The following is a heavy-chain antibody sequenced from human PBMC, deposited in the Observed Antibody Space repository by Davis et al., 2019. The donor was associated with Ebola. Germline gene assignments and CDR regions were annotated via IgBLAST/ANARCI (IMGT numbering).Heavy chain of an antibody. D-gene: IGHD4-17*01. CDR2: INSDGSST. CDR3: ARGAVTTLLN. Sequence: HTGGSLRLSCAASGFTVSNKYMTWVRQAPGKGLVWVSRINSDGSSTNYADSVKGRFTISRDNAKNTLYLQMNSLRAEDTAVYYCARGAVTTLLNWGQGTLVTVSS. J-gene: IGHJ4*02. V-gene: IGHV3-74*01. CDR1: GFTVSNKY.